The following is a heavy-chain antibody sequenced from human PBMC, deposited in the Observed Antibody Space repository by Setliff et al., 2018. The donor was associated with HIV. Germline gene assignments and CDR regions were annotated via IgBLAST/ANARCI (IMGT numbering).Heavy chain of an antibody. Sequence: SETLSLTCTVSGGSIRGYYWSWLRQPPGKGLEWIGYVFYTGSTTYSPSLKSRLTISVDTSQHQFSLKLTSVPAADTPVYYCARQVPIPGVAVTPIDFWGQGALGTVSS. CDR1: GGSIRGYY. V-gene: IGHV4-59*08. J-gene: IGHJ4*02. CDR3: ARQVPIPGVAVTPIDF. D-gene: IGHD3-22*01. CDR2: VFYTGST.